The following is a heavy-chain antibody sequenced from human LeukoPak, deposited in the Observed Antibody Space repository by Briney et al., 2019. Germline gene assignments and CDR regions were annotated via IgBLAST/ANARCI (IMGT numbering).Heavy chain of an antibody. CDR1: GFTFSTYG. CDR3: AKTWRGRGYYGYGPSEYFYYMDV. Sequence: GGSLRLSCEASGFTFSTYGINWVRQAPGKRLEWVSAISGSGGSTYYADSVKGRFTISRDNSQNTLWLQMNSLKGEDTAVYYCAKTWRGRGYYGYGPSEYFYYMDVWGKGTTVTISS. CDR2: ISGSGGST. J-gene: IGHJ6*03. D-gene: IGHD3-10*01. V-gene: IGHV3-23*01.